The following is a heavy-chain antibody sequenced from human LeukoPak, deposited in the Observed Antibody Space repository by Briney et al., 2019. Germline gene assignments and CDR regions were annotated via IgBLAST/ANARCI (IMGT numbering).Heavy chain of an antibody. CDR1: AGSISSGSSY. Sequence: PSETLSLTCTVSAGSISSGSSYWAWIRQPPGKGLEWIGNIYYSGSIYYNPSLKSRVTISIDTSNNQFSLKLSSVTATDTAVYYCARQNTKNPSSYDFLTGYYFDCWGQGTLVTVSS. CDR2: IYYSGSI. D-gene: IGHD3-9*01. CDR3: ARQNTKNPSSYDFLTGYYFDC. J-gene: IGHJ4*02. V-gene: IGHV4-39*01.